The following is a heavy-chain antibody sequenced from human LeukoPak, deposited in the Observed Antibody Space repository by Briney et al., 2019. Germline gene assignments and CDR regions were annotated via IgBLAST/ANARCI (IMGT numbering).Heavy chain of an antibody. CDR3: ARGKMAAMSD. J-gene: IGHJ4*02. Sequence: PGGSLRLSCAASGSTFSSYGMHRVRQAPGKGLEWVAVIWYDGSNKYYADSVKGRFTISRDNAKNTLYLQMNSLRAEDTAVYYCARGKMAAMSDWGQGTLVTVSS. V-gene: IGHV3-33*01. CDR1: GSTFSSYG. D-gene: IGHD5-24*01. CDR2: IWYDGSNK.